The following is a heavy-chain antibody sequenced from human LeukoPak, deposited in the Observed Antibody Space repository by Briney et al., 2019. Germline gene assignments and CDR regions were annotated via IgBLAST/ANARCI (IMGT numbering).Heavy chain of an antibody. CDR2: IYHSGST. CDR3: ARIGYSSGSHGYYFDY. Sequence: SGTLSLTCAVAGCSISSSNWWSWVRQPPGKGLEWIVAIYHSGSTNYNPSLKSRVTISVDKSKNQFYLKLSSVTAADTAVYYCARIGYSSGSHGYYFDYWGQGTLVTVSS. J-gene: IGHJ4*02. CDR1: GCSISSSNW. V-gene: IGHV4-4*02. D-gene: IGHD6-19*01.